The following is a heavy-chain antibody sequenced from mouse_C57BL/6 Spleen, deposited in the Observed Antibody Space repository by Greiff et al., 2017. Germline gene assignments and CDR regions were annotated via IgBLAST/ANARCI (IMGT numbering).Heavy chain of an antibody. D-gene: IGHD1-1*01. CDR3: ARGGVVAKDYAMDY. Sequence: DVKLVESGGGLVKPGGSLKLSCAASGFTFSSYAMSWVRQTPEKRLEWVATISDGGSYTYYPDNVKGRFTISRDNAKNNLYLQMSHLKSEDTAMYYCARGGVVAKDYAMDYWGQGTSVTVSS. V-gene: IGHV5-4*03. CDR2: ISDGGSYT. J-gene: IGHJ4*01. CDR1: GFTFSSYA.